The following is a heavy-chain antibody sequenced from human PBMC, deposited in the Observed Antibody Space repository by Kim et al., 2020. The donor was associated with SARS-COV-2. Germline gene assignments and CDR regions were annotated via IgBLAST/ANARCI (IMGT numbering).Heavy chain of an antibody. CDR3: AKGPLGMIVVAAPFFDP. Sequence: GGSLRLSCAASGFTFSSYGMYWVRQAPGKGLEWVAVISYDGSNKYYADSVKGRFTISRDNSKNTLYLQMNSLRAEDTAVYYCAKGPLGMIVVAAPFFDPWGQGTLVTVSS. V-gene: IGHV3-30*18. CDR2: ISYDGSNK. D-gene: IGHD3-22*01. CDR1: GFTFSSYG. J-gene: IGHJ5*02.